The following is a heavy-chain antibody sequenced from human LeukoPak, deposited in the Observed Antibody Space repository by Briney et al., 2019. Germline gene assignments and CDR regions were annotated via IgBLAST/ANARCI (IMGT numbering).Heavy chain of an antibody. CDR2: INSDGSST. J-gene: IGHJ6*03. CDR1: GFTFSSYW. CDR3: ARDPGVDTALDYYYYMDV. Sequence: GGSLRLSCAASGFTFSSYWMRWVRQAPGKGLVWVSRINSDGSSTSYADSVKGRFTISRDNAKNTLYLQMNSLRAEDTAVYYCARDPGVDTALDYYYYMDVWGKGTTVTVSS. D-gene: IGHD5-18*01. V-gene: IGHV3-74*01.